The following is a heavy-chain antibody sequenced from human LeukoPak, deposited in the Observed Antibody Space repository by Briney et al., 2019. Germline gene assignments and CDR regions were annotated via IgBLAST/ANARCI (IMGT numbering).Heavy chain of an antibody. J-gene: IGHJ6*02. CDR3: AREVTWSDYYGMDV. CDR1: GFTFSDYY. D-gene: IGHD3-3*01. Sequence: GGSLRLSCAASGFTFSDYYMSWIRQAPGKGLEWVSYISSSGSTIYYADSVKGRFTISRDNAKNSLYLQMNSLRAEDTAVYYCAREVTWSDYYGMDVWGQGTTVTVSS. CDR2: ISSSGSTI. V-gene: IGHV3-11*01.